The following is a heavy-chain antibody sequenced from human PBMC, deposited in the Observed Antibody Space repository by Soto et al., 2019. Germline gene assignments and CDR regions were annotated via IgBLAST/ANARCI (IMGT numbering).Heavy chain of an antibody. CDR1: GGSFSGYY. Sequence: SETLSLTCAVYGGSFSGYYWSWIRQPPGKGLEWIGEINHSGSTNYNPSLKSRVTISVDTSKNQFSLKLSSVTAADTAVYYCARLQSWFDPWGQGTLVTVPQ. J-gene: IGHJ5*02. D-gene: IGHD1-1*01. CDR2: INHSGST. V-gene: IGHV4-34*01. CDR3: ARLQSWFDP.